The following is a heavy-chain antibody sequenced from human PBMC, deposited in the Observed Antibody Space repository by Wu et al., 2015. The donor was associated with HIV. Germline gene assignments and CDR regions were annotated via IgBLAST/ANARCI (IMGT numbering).Heavy chain of an antibody. J-gene: IGHJ4*03. D-gene: IGHD2-21*01. V-gene: IGHV1-69*12. CDR2: IIPIASTP. CDR3: ARDLLWGEDF. CDR1: GGTFSSYA. Sequence: QVQLVQSGAEVKKPGSSVRVSCKASGGTFSSYAFSWVRQAPGQGLEWMGGIIPIASTPDYAQKFQGRITITADESTRTIYMELSSLRFEDTAIYFCARDLLWGEDFWGRRTVVTVSS.